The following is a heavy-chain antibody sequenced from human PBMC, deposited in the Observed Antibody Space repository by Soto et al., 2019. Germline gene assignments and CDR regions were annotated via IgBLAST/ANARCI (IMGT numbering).Heavy chain of an antibody. J-gene: IGHJ4*02. Sequence: QVQLVQSGAEVKKPGASVKVSCKASGYTFTSYVIHWVRQATGQGPEWIGWKNPNSGDTHYAQTFQGKVTMTRNTHISTACMEVSSLRSEERAMYYCASWYGGNYGDYWGQGTLVTVSS. CDR2: KNPNSGDT. CDR3: ASWYGGNYGDY. CDR1: GYTFTSYV. V-gene: IGHV1-8*01. D-gene: IGHD2-15*01.